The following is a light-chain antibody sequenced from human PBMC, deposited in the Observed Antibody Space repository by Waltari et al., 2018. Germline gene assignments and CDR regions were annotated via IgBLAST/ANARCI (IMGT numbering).Light chain of an antibody. CDR1: SSDVGSYNL. J-gene: IGLJ1*01. CDR3: CSCAGGCTFYV. CDR2: EVS. V-gene: IGLV2-23*02. Sequence: QSALTQPASVSGSPGQSITISCTGTSSDVGSYNLVSCYQQHPGKAPKFMIYEVSKRPSGVSNRFSGAKSGNTASLTISGLQAEDEADYYCCSCAGGCTFYVFGTGTKVTVL.